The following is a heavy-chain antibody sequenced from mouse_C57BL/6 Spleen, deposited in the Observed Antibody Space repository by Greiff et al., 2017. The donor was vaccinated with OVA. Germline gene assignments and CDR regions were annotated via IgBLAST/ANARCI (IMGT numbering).Heavy chain of an antibody. CDR1: GFTFSDYY. CDR3: ARENIEDAMDY. D-gene: IGHD5-2*01. J-gene: IGHJ4*01. Sequence: EVQLVEPEGGLVQPGSSMKLSCTASGFTFSDYYMAWVRQVPEKGLEWVANINYDGSSTYYLDSLKSRFIISRDNAKNILYLQMSSLKSEDTATYYCARENIEDAMDYWGQGTSVTVSS. CDR2: INYDGSST. V-gene: IGHV5-16*01.